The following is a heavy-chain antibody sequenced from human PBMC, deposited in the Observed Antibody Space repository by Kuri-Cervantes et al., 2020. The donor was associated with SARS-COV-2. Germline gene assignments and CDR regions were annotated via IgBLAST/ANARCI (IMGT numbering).Heavy chain of an antibody. CDR3: ARDLRERPDY. D-gene: IGHD3-16*01. V-gene: IGHV3-74*01. J-gene: IGHJ4*02. Sequence: GGSLRLSCAASGFTFTNYWMHWVRQAPNKGLVWVSGINLDGSITNYADSVKGRFTISRDNAKNTVFLQMSSLRVEDTALYYCARDLRERPDYWGQGTLVTVSS. CDR2: INLDGSIT. CDR1: GFTFTNYW.